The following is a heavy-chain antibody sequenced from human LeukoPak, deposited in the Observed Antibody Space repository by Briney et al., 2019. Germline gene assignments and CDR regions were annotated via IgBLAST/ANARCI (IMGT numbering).Heavy chain of an antibody. CDR2: ISSSSSYI. CDR3: ARDSGTDIMATTGQEY. V-gene: IGHV3-21*01. D-gene: IGHD5-12*01. Sequence: GGSLRLSCAASGFTFSSYSVNWVRQAPGKGLEWVSSISSSSSYIYYADSVKGRFTISRDNAKNSLYLQMNSLRAEDTAVYYCARDSGTDIMATTGQEYWGQGTLVTVSS. J-gene: IGHJ4*02. CDR1: GFTFSSYS.